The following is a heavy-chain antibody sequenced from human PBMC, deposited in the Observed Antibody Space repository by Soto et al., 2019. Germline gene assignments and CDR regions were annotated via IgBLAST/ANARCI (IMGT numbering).Heavy chain of an antibody. D-gene: IGHD6-19*01. CDR3: ARSLYSSGGGGDYYYYYGMDV. Sequence: QVQLQESGPGLVKPSQTLSLTCTVSGGSISSGGYYWSWIRQHPGKGLEWIGYIYYSGSTYYNPSLKRRVTISVDTSKNQFSLKLSSVTAADTAVYYCARSLYSSGGGGDYYYYYGMDVWGQGTTVTVSS. CDR1: GGSISSGGYY. J-gene: IGHJ6*02. V-gene: IGHV4-31*03. CDR2: IYYSGST.